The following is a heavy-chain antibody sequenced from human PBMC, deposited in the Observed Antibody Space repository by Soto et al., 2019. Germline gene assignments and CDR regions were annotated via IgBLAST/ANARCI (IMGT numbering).Heavy chain of an antibody. CDR2: NFYSGSS. CDR1: GGSIYTGNYY. D-gene: IGHD7-27*01. CDR3: PSVILNWGLTKGPYYFDF. Sequence: QVQLQESGPGLVKPSQTLSLACSLSGGSIYTGNYYWSWIRQHPGKGLEWIGYNFYSGSSFYNPSLKSLVAISLDTSKNQFCLPLSSVTAAHTAVYYCPSVILNWGLTKGPYYFDFWGQGTLVTVSS. J-gene: IGHJ4*02. V-gene: IGHV4-31*01.